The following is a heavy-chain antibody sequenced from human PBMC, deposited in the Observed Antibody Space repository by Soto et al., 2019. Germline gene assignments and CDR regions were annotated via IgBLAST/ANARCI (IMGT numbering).Heavy chain of an antibody. CDR3: ASASWENYCPNGVCLGHYFDF. CDR2: LYYTGST. CDR1: GGSISSSSYY. V-gene: IGHV4-39*01. J-gene: IGHJ4*02. D-gene: IGHD2-8*01. Sequence: SETLSLTCTVSGGSISSSSYYWGWSRQPPGKGLEWIGSLYYTGSTYYNPSLKSRVIISVDTSKNQFSLELSSVTAADTATYYCASASWENYCPNGVCLGHYFDFWGQGVLVTVSS.